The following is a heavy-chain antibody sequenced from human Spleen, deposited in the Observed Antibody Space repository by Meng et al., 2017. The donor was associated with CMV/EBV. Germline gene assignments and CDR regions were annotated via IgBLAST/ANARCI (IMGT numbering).Heavy chain of an antibody. CDR2: MNPNSGNT. J-gene: IGHJ6*02. CDR1: GYNFTSYD. CDR3: ARIKGNDFWSGSHYYYGMDV. V-gene: IGHV1-8*03. Sequence: ASVKVSCKASGYNFTSYDINWVRQATGQGLEWMGWMNPNSGNTGYAQKFQGRVTITRNTSISTAYREPSSLRSEDTAVYYCARIKGNDFWSGSHYYYGMDVWGQGTTVTVSS. D-gene: IGHD3-3*01.